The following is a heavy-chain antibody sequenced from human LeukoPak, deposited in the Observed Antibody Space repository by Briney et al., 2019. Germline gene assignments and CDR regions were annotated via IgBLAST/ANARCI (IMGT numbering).Heavy chain of an antibody. D-gene: IGHD1-26*01. CDR1: GFTVSSNY. CDR2: ISWNSGSI. Sequence: GGSLRLSCAASGFTVSSNYMSWVRQAPGKGLEWVSGISWNSGSIGYADSVKGRFTISRDNAKNSLYLQMNSLRAEDTALYYCARGLYSGSSDAFDIWGQGTMVTVSS. V-gene: IGHV3-9*01. J-gene: IGHJ3*02. CDR3: ARGLYSGSSDAFDI.